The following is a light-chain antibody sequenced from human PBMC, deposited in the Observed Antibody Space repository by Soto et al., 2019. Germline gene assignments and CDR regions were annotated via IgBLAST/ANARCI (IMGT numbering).Light chain of an antibody. CDR2: GAS. CDR1: QSVSSN. Sequence: EIVMTQSPATLSVSPGERATLSCRASQSVSSNLAWYQQKPGQAPRLLIYGASTRATGIPARFSGSGSGTEFTLTISSLQSEDFAVYYCQQYNNWPLTFGPCTKVDIK. CDR3: QQYNNWPLT. V-gene: IGKV3-15*01. J-gene: IGKJ3*01.